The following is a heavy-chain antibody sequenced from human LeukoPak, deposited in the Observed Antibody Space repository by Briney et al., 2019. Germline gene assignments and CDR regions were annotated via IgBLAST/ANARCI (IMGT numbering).Heavy chain of an antibody. CDR2: INHSGST. J-gene: IGHJ6*04. V-gene: IGHV4-34*01. D-gene: IGHD3-10*01. CDR1: GGSFSGYY. CDR3: ARARLLWFGEWGMDV. Sequence: SETLSLTCAVYGGSFSGYYWSWLRQPPGKGLEWIGEINHSGSTNYNPSLKSRVTISVDTSKNQFSLKLSSVTAADTAVYYCARARLLWFGEWGMDVWGKGTTVTVSP.